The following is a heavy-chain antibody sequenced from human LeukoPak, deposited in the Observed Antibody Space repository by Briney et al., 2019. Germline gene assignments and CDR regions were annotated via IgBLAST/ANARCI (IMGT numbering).Heavy chain of an antibody. D-gene: IGHD2-2*01. CDR2: ISSSSSYI. V-gene: IGHV3-21*01. J-gene: IGHJ6*03. CDR1: GFTFDDYG. CDR3: ARDPYCSSCYYYYMDV. Sequence: GGSLRLSCAASGFTFDDYGMSWVRQAPGKGLEWVSSISSSSSYIYYADSVKGRFTISRDNAKNSLYLQMNSLRAEDTAVYYCARDPYCSSCYYYYMDVWGKGTTVTVSS.